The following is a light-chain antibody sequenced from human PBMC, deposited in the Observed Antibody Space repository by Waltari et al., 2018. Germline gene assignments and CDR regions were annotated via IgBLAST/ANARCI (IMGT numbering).Light chain of an antibody. CDR2: AAS. Sequence: DIQMTQSPSSLSASVGDRVTITCRASQGINDYLAWYQQKPGKVPELLIYAASTLQSGVPGRFSGSASGTEFNLTISSLQPDDSATYYCQQYHDYSAFGQGTKLEIK. CDR1: QGINDY. V-gene: IGKV1-27*01. CDR3: QQYHDYSA. J-gene: IGKJ2*01.